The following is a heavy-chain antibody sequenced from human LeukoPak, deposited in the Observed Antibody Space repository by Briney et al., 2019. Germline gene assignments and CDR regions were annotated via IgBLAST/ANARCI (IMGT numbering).Heavy chain of an antibody. CDR3: ARHGPGASLSGYYRIQNWFDP. CDR1: GYSISSSYY. CDR2: IYYSGST. J-gene: IGHJ5*02. V-gene: IGHV4-59*08. Sequence: SETLSLTCTVSGYSISSSYYWSWIRQPPGKGLEWIGYIYYSGSTNYNPSLKSRVTISVDTSKNQFSLKLSSVTAADTAVYYCARHGPGASLSGYYRIQNWFDPWGQGTLVIVSS. D-gene: IGHD3-3*01.